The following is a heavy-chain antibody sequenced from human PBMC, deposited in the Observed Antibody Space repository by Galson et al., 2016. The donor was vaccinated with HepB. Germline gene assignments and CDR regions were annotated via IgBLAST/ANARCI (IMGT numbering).Heavy chain of an antibody. CDR2: ISYDGSNE. V-gene: IGHV3-30*03. CDR3: ARELIAVADDFDY. CDR1: GFTFSSYG. D-gene: IGHD6-19*01. Sequence: SLRLSCAASGFTFSSYGMHWVRQAPGKGLEWVAVISYDGSNEYYADSVKGRFTISRDNSKNTLYLQMNSLRAEDTAGYYCARELIAVADDFDYWGQGTLVTVSS. J-gene: IGHJ4*02.